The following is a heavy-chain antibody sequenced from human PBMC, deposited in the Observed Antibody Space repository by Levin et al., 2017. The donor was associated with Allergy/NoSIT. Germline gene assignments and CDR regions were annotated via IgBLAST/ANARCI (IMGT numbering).Heavy chain of an antibody. V-gene: IGHV1-18*01. CDR3: ARGGNYYDSGNYFVASLDY. Sequence: GASVKVSCKASGYTFDSYGITWVRQAPGQGLEWMGWISGYNDNTKNAHKFQGRVTMTTDTSTSTAYMELRSLTSDDTAVYFCARGGNYYDSGNYFVASLDYWGQGTLVTVSS. CDR1: GYTFDSYG. D-gene: IGHD3-10*01. CDR2: ISGYNDNT. J-gene: IGHJ4*02.